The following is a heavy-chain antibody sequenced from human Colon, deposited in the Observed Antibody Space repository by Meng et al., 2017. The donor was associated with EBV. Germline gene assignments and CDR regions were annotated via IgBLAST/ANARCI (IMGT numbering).Heavy chain of an antibody. Sequence: QVQRPESGQGMVKPSGTPSLTCAVSGGAISSSHWWTWVRQSPGKGLEWIGEVYHTGSTKYNPSLKSRLTISVDKSKNQFSLNLTSVTAADTAVYYCARGKQDAWELLAYWGQGALVTVSS. D-gene: IGHD1-26*01. CDR3: ARGKQDAWELLAY. CDR2: VYHTGST. CDR1: GGAISSSHW. J-gene: IGHJ4*02. V-gene: IGHV4-4*02.